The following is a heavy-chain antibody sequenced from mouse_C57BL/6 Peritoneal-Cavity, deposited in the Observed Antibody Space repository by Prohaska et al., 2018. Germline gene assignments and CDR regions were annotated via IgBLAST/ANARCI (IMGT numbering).Heavy chain of an antibody. CDR1: WFSLITSVMG. CDR2: IYWDDDK. CDR3: ARSSGYSNNGAMDY. V-gene: IGHV8-12*01. Sequence: QVTLKESGPRIFQSSPTLLLTCSFSWFSLITSVMGLRLIRQSSGRRLEWLANIYWDDDKRYNPSLKSRMTISKDTSRNQVVLKISSVDTADKATYYCARSSGYSNNGAMDYWGQGTTLTGSS. J-gene: IGHJ2*01. D-gene: IGHD2-5*01.